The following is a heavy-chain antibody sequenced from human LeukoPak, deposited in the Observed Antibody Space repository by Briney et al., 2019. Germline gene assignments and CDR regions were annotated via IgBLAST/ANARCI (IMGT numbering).Heavy chain of an antibody. J-gene: IGHJ6*01. CDR1: GFRVRSYA. V-gene: IGHV3-23*01. CDR3: AKDLRFGELFLRPSYGMDV. CDR2: ISCSGGST. Sequence: GGSLTPPGATSGFRVRSYAMVWVRQAPGKWHELVSAISCSGGSTYSADSVRRRFTISRENSKNTLNLQMNSLRAGDTAVYYCAKDLRFGELFLRPSYGMDVWGQGTTVTPSS. D-gene: IGHD3-10*01.